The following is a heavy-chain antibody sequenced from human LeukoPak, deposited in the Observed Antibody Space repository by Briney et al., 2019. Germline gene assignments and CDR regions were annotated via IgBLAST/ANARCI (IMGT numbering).Heavy chain of an antibody. CDR2: IIPIFGTA. J-gene: IGHJ3*02. CDR1: GGTFSSYA. V-gene: IGHV1-69*01. Sequence: ASVKVSCKASGGTFSSYAISWVRQAPGQGLEWMGGIIPIFGTANYAQKFQGRVTITADESTSTAYMELSSLRSEDTAVYYCARDPGSIAAAEDAFDIWGQGTMVTVSS. CDR3: ARDPGSIAAAEDAFDI. D-gene: IGHD6-13*01.